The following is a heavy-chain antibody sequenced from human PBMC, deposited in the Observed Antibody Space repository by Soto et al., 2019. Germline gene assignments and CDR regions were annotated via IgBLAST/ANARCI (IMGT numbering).Heavy chain of an antibody. CDR2: IIPIFGTA. J-gene: IGHJ6*02. V-gene: IGHV1-69*01. D-gene: IGHD2-15*01. CDR3: ARDRSDIVVVVAATRGYYGMDV. CDR1: GGTFSSYA. Sequence: QVQLVQSGAEVKKPGSSVKVSCKASGGTFSSYAISWVRQAPGQGLEWMGGIIPIFGTANYAQKFQGRVTITADESTSTAYMELSSLRSEDPAVYYCARDRSDIVVVVAATRGYYGMDVWGQGTTVTVSS.